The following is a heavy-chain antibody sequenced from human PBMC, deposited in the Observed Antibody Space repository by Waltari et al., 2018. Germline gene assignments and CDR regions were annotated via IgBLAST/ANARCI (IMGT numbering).Heavy chain of an antibody. CDR1: GATIDSNY. V-gene: IGHV3-66*02. Sequence: EVYLEQSGGGLVKPGGSLKLSCPASGATIDSNYMNWIRQVPGKGLQWISVIFADGTTHYADSVRGRFAISRDTSENTLYLQLSGLRPDDSGFYYCARAGHPNSWGQGALVTVSS. J-gene: IGHJ1*01. CDR3: ARAGHPNS. CDR2: IFADGTT. D-gene: IGHD1-1*01.